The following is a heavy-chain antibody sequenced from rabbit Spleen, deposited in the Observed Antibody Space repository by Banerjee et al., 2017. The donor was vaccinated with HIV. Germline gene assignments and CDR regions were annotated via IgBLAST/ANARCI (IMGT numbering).Heavy chain of an antibody. CDR1: GLDFSSSDW. J-gene: IGHJ6*01. CDR2: IDPIFGIT. CDR3: ARDKSGNHGHDL. V-gene: IGHV1S40*01. D-gene: IGHD3-1*01. Sequence: QSLEESGGDLVKPGGSLALTCTASGLDFSSSDWIYWVRQAPGKGLEWIGYIDPIFGITYFANWAKGRFTISKTSSTTVTLQMTSLTAADTATYFCARDKSGNHGHDLWGPGTLVTVS.